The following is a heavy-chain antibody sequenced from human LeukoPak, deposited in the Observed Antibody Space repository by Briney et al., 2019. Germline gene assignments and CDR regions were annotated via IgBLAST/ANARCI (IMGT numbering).Heavy chain of an antibody. CDR1: GFSFGSYW. CDR2: IKQDGSEK. Sequence: PGGSLRLSCAASGFSFGSYWMSWVRQAPGKGLEWVANIKQDGSEKYYVDSVKGRFTISRDNAKNSLYLQMNSLRAEDTGVYYCARAGRTHFYSGMDVWGQGTTVTVSS. CDR3: ARAGRTHFYSGMDV. V-gene: IGHV3-7*01. J-gene: IGHJ6*02.